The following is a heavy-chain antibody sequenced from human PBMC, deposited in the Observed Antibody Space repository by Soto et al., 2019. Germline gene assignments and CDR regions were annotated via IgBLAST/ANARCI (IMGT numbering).Heavy chain of an antibody. D-gene: IGHD2-15*01. Sequence: QVQLVQAGAAVKKPGSSVKVSCKASGGTFSSYAISWVRQAPGQGLEWMGGIIPIFGTANYAQKFQGRVTITADESTSTAYMELSSLRSEDTAVYYCARVPRGGNLPAYWGQGTLVTVSS. V-gene: IGHV1-69*01. CDR3: ARVPRGGNLPAY. CDR1: GGTFSSYA. J-gene: IGHJ4*02. CDR2: IIPIFGTA.